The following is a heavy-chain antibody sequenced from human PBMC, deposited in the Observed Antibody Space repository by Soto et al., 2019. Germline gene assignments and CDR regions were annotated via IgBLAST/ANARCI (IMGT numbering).Heavy chain of an antibody. CDR2: ISGSGGST. J-gene: IGHJ6*02. CDR1: GFTFSSYA. D-gene: IGHD6-6*01. CDR3: AKSTPYSGSANYYYYYYGMDV. V-gene: IGHV3-23*01. Sequence: VGSLRLSCAASGFTFSSYAMSWVRQAPGKGLEWVSAISGSGGSTYYADSVKCRFTISRDNSKNTLYLQMNSLRAEDTAIYYCAKSTPYSGSANYYYYYYGMDVWGQGTTVTVSS.